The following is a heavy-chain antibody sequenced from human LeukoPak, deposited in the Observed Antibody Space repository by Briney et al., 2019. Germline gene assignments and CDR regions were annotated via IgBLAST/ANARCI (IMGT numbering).Heavy chain of an antibody. CDR2: IYTSGST. D-gene: IGHD2-15*01. CDR1: GGSISSGSYY. V-gene: IGHV4-61*02. J-gene: IGHJ6*03. CDR3: ARGYCSGGSCYSYYYYNYMDV. Sequence: SQTLSLTCTVSGGSISSGSYYWRWIRQPAGKGLEWIVRIYTSGSTNYNPSLKSRVTISVDTSKNQFSLKLSSVTAADTAVYYCARGYCSGGSCYSYYYYNYMDVWGKGTTVTVSS.